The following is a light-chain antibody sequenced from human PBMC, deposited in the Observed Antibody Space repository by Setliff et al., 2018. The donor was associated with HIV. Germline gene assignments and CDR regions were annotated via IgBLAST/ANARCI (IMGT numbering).Light chain of an antibody. CDR3: AAWDDSLNGLV. J-gene: IGLJ1*01. CDR2: TNN. Sequence: QSVLTQPPSASGTPGQRVTISCSGGSSNIGGNTVNWYQRLPGTAPKLLIYTNNQRPSGVPDRFSGSKSGTSASLAISGLQPEDEADYYCAAWDDSLNGLVFGTGTKVTVL. CDR1: SSNIGGNT. V-gene: IGLV1-44*01.